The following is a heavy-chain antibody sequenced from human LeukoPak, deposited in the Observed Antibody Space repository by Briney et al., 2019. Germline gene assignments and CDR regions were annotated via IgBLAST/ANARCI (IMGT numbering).Heavy chain of an antibody. CDR1: GGTFSSYA. D-gene: IGHD6-6*01. J-gene: IGHJ4*02. Sequence: SVKVYCKASGGTFSSYAISWVRQAPGQGLEWMGGIIPIFGTANYAQKFQGRVTITADESMSTSYMELSSLRSEDTAVYYCARVPNSSLSLLYYFDYWGQGTLVTVSS. V-gene: IGHV1-69*13. CDR3: ARVPNSSLSLLYYFDY. CDR2: IIPIFGTA.